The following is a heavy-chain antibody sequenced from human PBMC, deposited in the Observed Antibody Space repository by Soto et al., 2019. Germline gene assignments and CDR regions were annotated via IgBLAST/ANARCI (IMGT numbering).Heavy chain of an antibody. CDR3: AKDKGVFNWATSYFDY. CDR1: GFTFSNYA. CDR2: TSYDGNNE. J-gene: IGHJ4*02. D-gene: IGHD1-1*01. V-gene: IGHV3-30*18. Sequence: GGSLRLSCAASGFTFSNYAMHWVRQAPGKGLEWVALTSYDGNNEYYTDSVKGRFTISRDYSKNTLFLQMNSPRPEDTAVYYCAKDKGVFNWATSYFDYWGQGALVTVSS.